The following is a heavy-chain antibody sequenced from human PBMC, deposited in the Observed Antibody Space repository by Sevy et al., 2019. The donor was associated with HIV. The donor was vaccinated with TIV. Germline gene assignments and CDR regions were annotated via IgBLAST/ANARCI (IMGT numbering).Heavy chain of an antibody. CDR3: ARGGDSTSFYGGNFYYGMDV. V-gene: IGHV3-30-3*01. CDR1: GFTFSIHS. D-gene: IGHD2-2*01. Sequence: GGSLRLSCAASGFTFSIHSMHWVRQAPDRGLECVAVTSNDGNTKFYADSVKGRFTMSRDNSKNTLYLQMNSLRAEDTAVYYCARGGDSTSFYGGNFYYGMDVWGQGTTVTVSS. J-gene: IGHJ6*02. CDR2: TSNDGNTK.